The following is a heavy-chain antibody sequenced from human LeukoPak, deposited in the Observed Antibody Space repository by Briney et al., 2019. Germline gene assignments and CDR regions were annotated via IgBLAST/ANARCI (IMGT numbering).Heavy chain of an antibody. Sequence: SETLSLTCSVSGGSINSYYWSWIRQPPGKGLECIGYIHYTGSTNYNPSLKSRVTMSVDTSKNQFSLKLSSVTAADTAVYYCARVLVGASNNWFDPWGQGTLVTVSS. V-gene: IGHV4-59*01. CDR3: ARVLVGASNNWFDP. J-gene: IGHJ5*02. CDR2: IHYTGST. CDR1: GGSINSYY. D-gene: IGHD1-26*01.